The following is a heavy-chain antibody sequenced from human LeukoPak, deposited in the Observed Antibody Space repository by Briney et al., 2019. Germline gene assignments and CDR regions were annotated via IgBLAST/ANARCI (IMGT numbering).Heavy chain of an antibody. CDR2: INPSGGST. Sequence: ASVKVSCKASGYTFTSYYMHWVRQAPGQGLEWMGIINPSGGSTSYAQKFQGRVTMTRDMSTSTVYMELSSLRSEDTAVYYCARDSTVPTPYNWFDPWGQGTLVTVSS. J-gene: IGHJ5*02. CDR3: ARDSTVPTPYNWFDP. V-gene: IGHV1-46*01. CDR1: GYTFTSYY. D-gene: IGHD4-17*01.